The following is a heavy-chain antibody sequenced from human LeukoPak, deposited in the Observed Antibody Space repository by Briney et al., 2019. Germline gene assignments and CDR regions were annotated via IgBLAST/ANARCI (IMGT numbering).Heavy chain of an antibody. CDR2: IKQDGSEK. CDR1: GFTFSIYW. D-gene: IGHD3-10*01. Sequence: GGSLRLSCAASGFTFSIYWMSWVRQAPGKGLEWVANIKQDGSEKYYVDSVKGRFTISRDNAKNSMYLQMNSLRAEDTAVYYCSRGRSPSMVRGEGGFHWGQGTLVTVSS. J-gene: IGHJ4*02. V-gene: IGHV3-7*03. CDR3: SRGRSPSMVRGEGGFH.